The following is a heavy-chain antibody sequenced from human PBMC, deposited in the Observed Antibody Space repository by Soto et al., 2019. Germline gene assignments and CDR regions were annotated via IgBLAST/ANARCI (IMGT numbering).Heavy chain of an antibody. J-gene: IGHJ4*02. CDR1: GFTFSSYS. D-gene: IGHD6-13*01. CDR2: ISSSSYI. Sequence: GGSLRLSCAASGFTFSSYSMNWVRQAPGKGLEWVSSISSSSYIYYADSVKGRFTISRDNAKNSLYLQMNSLRAEDTAVYYCACDLIAAAGTADYWGQGTLVTVSS. V-gene: IGHV3-21*01. CDR3: ACDLIAAAGTADY.